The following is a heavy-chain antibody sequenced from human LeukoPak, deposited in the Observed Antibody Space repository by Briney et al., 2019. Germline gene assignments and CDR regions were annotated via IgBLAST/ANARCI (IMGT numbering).Heavy chain of an antibody. D-gene: IGHD5-12*01. CDR2: IYHSGST. CDR1: GYSISSGYY. J-gene: IGHJ4*02. CDR3: ARDLGVATTHDY. V-gene: IGHV4-38-2*02. Sequence: SETLSLTCTVSGYSISSGYYWGWIRQPPGKGLEWIGSIYHSGSTYYNPSLKSRVTISVDTSKNQFSLKLSSVIAADTAVYYCARDLGVATTHDYWGQGTLVTVSS.